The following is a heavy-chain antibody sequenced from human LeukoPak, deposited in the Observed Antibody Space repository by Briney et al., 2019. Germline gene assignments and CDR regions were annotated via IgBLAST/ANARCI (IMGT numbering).Heavy chain of an antibody. V-gene: IGHV3-23*01. Sequence: PGGSLRLSCAASGFTFSSYAMSWVRQALGKGLEWVSAISGSGGSTYYADSVKGRFTISRDNSKNTLYLQMNSLRAEDTAVYYCAKETYYDFWSGYYKYYYYGMDVWGQGTTVTVSS. CDR1: GFTFSSYA. D-gene: IGHD3-3*01. CDR3: AKETYYDFWSGYYKYYYYGMDV. J-gene: IGHJ6*02. CDR2: ISGSGGST.